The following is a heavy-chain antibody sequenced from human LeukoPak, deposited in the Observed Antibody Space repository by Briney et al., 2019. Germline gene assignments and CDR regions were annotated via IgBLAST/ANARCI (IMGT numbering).Heavy chain of an antibody. CDR1: GGSISSYY. D-gene: IGHD3-3*01. V-gene: IGHV4-59*01. CDR3: ARDLRFLEWSLFDP. Sequence: SETLSLTCTVSGGSISSYYWSWIRQPPGKGLEWIGYIYYSGSTNYNPSLKSRVTISVDTSKNQFSQKLSSVTAADTAVYYCARDLRFLEWSLFDPWGQGTLVTVSS. CDR2: IYYSGST. J-gene: IGHJ5*02.